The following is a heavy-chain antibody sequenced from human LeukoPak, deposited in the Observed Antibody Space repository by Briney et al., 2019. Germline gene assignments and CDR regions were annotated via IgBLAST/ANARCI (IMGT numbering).Heavy chain of an antibody. CDR3: ARGRVGATFLNRNWFDP. D-gene: IGHD1-26*01. Sequence: SETLSLTCAVYGGSFSGYYWSWIRQPPGKGLKWIGEINHSGSTNYNPSLKSRVTISVDTSKNQFSLKLSSVTAADTAVYYCARGRVGATFLNRNWFDPWGQGTLVTVSS. J-gene: IGHJ5*02. CDR1: GGSFSGYY. V-gene: IGHV4-34*01. CDR2: INHSGST.